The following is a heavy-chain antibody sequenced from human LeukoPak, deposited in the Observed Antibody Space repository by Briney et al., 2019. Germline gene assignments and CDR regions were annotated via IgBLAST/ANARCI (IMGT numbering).Heavy chain of an antibody. V-gene: IGHV1-2*02. CDR3: ARVRGNSCDY. CDR2: IRGDTGDT. J-gene: IGHJ4*02. D-gene: IGHD6-13*01. CDR1: GYRLSDYY. Sequence: HRASVTVSCKTSGYRLSDYYMHWVRQAPGQGLDWMGWIRGDTGDTDSPQKFQGRVTMTRDTSTNTAYMELSRLRYDDTAMYFCARVRGNSCDYWGQGTLVTVSS.